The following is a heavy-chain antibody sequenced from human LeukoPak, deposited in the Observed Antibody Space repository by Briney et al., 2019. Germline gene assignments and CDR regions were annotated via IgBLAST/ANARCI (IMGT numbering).Heavy chain of an antibody. J-gene: IGHJ1*01. D-gene: IGHD2-15*01. V-gene: IGHV1-2*02. CDR2: INPNSGGT. CDR1: GYTFTGYY. CDR3: ARSEGPAYCSGGTCYQTPAEYFQH. Sequence: ASVKVSCKASGYTFTGYYMNWVRQAPGQGLEWMGWINPNSGGTNYAQKFQGRVTMTRDTSISTAYMELRSLRSDDTAVYYCARSEGPAYCSGGTCYQTPAEYFQHWGQGTLVTVSS.